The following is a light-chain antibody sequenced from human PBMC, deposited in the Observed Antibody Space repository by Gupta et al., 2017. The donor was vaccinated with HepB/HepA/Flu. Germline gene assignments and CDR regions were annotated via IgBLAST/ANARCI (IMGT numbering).Light chain of an antibody. CDR3: ATWDDSLSSPV. CDR2: TNN. V-gene: IGLV1-44*01. Sequence: QSLLTQPPSASGTPGQRVTISCSGSSSNIGSNTVNWYQQVPGTAPRLLIYTNNQRPSGVPDRFSGSKSGTSASLAISGLQSEDEADYYCATWDDSLSSPVFGGGTKLTVL. CDR1: SSNIGSNT. J-gene: IGLJ3*02.